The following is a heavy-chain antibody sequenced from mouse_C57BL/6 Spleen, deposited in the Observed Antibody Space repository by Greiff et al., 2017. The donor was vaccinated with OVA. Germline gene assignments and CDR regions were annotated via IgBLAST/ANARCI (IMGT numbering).Heavy chain of an antibody. J-gene: IGHJ2*01. Sequence: ESGPGLVKPSQSLSLTCSVTGYSITSGYYWNWIRQFPGNKLEWMGYISYDGSNNYNPSLKNRISITRDTSKNQFFLKLNSVTTEDTATYYCARDSSEGYFDYWGQGTTLTVSS. V-gene: IGHV3-6*01. CDR3: ARDSSEGYFDY. CDR1: GYSITSGYY. CDR2: ISYDGSN. D-gene: IGHD3-2*02.